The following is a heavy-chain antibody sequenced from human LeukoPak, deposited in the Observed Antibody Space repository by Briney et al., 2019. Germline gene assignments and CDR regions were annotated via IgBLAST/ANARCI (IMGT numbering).Heavy chain of an antibody. D-gene: IGHD4-11*01. J-gene: IGHJ4*02. Sequence: GGSLRLSCAASGFTFDDYAMHWVRQAPGKGLEWVANIKQDGGEQYYVDSVKGRFTISRDNAKNSLYLQMNSLRVEDTAVYYCAREDHSNYNYWGQGTLVTVSS. CDR3: AREDHSNYNY. CDR1: GFTFDDYA. V-gene: IGHV3-7*01. CDR2: IKQDGGEQ.